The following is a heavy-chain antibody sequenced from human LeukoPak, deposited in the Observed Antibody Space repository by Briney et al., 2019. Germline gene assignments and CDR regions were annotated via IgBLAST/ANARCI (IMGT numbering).Heavy chain of an antibody. CDR1: GYTFTGYY. D-gene: IGHD3-16*01. Sequence: ASVKVSCKASGYTFTGYYMHWVRQAPGQGLEWMGWINPNSGGTNYAQKFQGRVTMTRDTSISTAYMELSSLTSEDTAVYYCARDGGGDGLGWAFDFWGQGTLVTVSS. J-gene: IGHJ4*02. CDR3: ARDGGGDGLGWAFDF. V-gene: IGHV1-2*02. CDR2: INPNSGGT.